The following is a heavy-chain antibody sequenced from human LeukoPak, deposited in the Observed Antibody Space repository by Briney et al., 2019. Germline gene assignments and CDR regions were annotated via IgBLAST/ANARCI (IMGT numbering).Heavy chain of an antibody. Sequence: SETLSLTCAVYGGSFSTNYWSWIRQPPGKGLEWIGKTNHSGSTNYNPSLKSRVTISIDTSNNHLSLKLNSVTAADTAVYYCARDPQVSEYDYVWGSYPLGAFDIWGQGTMVTVSS. CDR3: ARDPQVSEYDYVWGSYPLGAFDI. J-gene: IGHJ3*02. V-gene: IGHV4-34*01. D-gene: IGHD3-16*01. CDR1: GGSFSTNY. CDR2: TNHSGST.